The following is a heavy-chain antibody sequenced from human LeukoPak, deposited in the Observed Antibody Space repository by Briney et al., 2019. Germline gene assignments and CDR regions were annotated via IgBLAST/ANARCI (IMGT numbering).Heavy chain of an antibody. CDR1: GASFSSYY. Sequence: PSETLSLTCTVSGASFSSYYWSWLRQPPGKGLEWIAYIFYNGNTKYNPSLKSRVTISVDTSKTQFSLKVTSVTAADTAVYYCASSTERHYYYYYMDVWGKGTTVTVSS. V-gene: IGHV4-59*01. CDR2: IFYNGNT. CDR3: ASSTERHYYYYYMDV. J-gene: IGHJ6*03. D-gene: IGHD1-1*01.